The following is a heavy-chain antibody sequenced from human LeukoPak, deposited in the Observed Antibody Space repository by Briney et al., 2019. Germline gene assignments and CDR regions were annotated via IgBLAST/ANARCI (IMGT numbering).Heavy chain of an antibody. CDR3: ARDLEYPVDIVRGYYFDY. CDR2: TYYRSKWYN. D-gene: IGHD5-12*01. Sequence: SQTLSLTCAISGDSVSSNIAAWNWIRQSPSRGLEWLGRTYYRSKWYNDYAVSVKSRITINPDTSKNQFSLQLNSVTPEDTAVYYCARDLEYPVDIVRGYYFDYWGQGTLVTVSS. J-gene: IGHJ4*02. CDR1: GDSVSSNIAA. V-gene: IGHV6-1*01.